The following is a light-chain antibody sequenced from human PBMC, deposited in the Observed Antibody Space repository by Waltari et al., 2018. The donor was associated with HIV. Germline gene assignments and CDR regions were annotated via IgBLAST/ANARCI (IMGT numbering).Light chain of an antibody. CDR3: CSYASRSTYV. CDR1: SSDIWSFNL. Sequence: QSALTQPASVSGSPGQSITISCTGTSSDIWSFNLVSWYQHHPGKAPKLMIHDVIRRPSGVSSRFSGSKSGNTASLTISGLQAEDEADYYCCSYASRSTYVFGTGTKVTVL. CDR2: DVI. V-gene: IGLV2-23*02. J-gene: IGLJ1*01.